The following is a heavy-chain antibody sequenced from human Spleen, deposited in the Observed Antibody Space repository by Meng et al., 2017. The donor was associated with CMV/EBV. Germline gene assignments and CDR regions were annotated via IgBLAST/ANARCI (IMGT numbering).Heavy chain of an antibody. CDR3: TRQGQAPRSAPDHHYYYYGMDV. V-gene: IGHV3-73*01. J-gene: IGHJ6*02. CDR2: IRNKANNYAT. CDR1: GFTLSGSA. Sequence: GGSLRLSCAASGFTLSGSAMHWVRQASGKGLEWVGRIRNKANNYATAYAASVKGRFTLSRDDSKNTAYLQMNSLKTEDTAVYYCTRQGQAPRSAPDHHYYYYGMDVWGRGTTVTVSS.